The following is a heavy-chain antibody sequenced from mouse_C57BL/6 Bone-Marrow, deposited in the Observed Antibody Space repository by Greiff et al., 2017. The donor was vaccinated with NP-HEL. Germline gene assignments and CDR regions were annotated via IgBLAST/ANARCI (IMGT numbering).Heavy chain of an antibody. CDR3: ARSSMIQNYCDY. CDR2: IPPNSGST. D-gene: IGHD2-3*01. CDR1: GYTFTSYW. V-gene: IGHV1-64*01. J-gene: IGHJ2*01. Sequence: QVQLQQPGAELVKPGASVKLSCKASGYTFTSYWMHWVKQRPGQGLEWIGMIPPNSGSTNYNEKFKSKATLTVDKSSSTAYMQLSSLTSEDSAVYYCARSSMIQNYCDYWGQGTTLTVSS.